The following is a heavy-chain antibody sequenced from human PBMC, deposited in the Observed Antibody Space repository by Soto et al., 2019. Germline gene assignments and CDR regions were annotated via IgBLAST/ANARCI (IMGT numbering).Heavy chain of an antibody. Sequence: SVKVSCKASGGTFSSYAISWVRQAPGQGLEWMGGIIPIFGTANYAQKFQGRVTITADKSTSTAYMELSSLRSEDTAVYYCARAHHVWGSYRYSGMDVWGQGTKVTVYS. J-gene: IGHJ6*02. V-gene: IGHV1-69*06. CDR1: GGTFSSYA. CDR2: IIPIFGTA. CDR3: ARAHHVWGSYRYSGMDV. D-gene: IGHD3-16*02.